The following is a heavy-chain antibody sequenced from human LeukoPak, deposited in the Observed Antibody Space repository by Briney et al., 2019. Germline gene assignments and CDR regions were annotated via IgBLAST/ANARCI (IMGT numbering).Heavy chain of an antibody. Sequence: GESLKIPCRGSGYSFNTYWIGWVRQMPGKGLEWMGIIYAGDSDARYSPSFQGQVTISADKSVRTAYLQWSSLKASDTAMYYCARPNITSYYDSRGYDAFDVWGQGTMVTVSS. D-gene: IGHD3-22*01. CDR2: IYAGDSDA. CDR1: GYSFNTYW. CDR3: ARPNITSYYDSRGYDAFDV. J-gene: IGHJ3*01. V-gene: IGHV5-51*01.